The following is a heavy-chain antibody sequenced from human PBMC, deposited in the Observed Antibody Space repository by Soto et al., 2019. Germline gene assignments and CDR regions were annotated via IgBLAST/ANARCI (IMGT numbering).Heavy chain of an antibody. V-gene: IGHV1-3*01. D-gene: IGHD3-22*01. CDR3: ARNYYDSSDRDYLDY. CDR1: GYTFTKYA. Sequence: GASVKVSCKASGYTFTKYAMHWVRQAPGQRLEWMGWINGGNGNTKYSQKFQGRVTITRDTSASTAYMELSSLRSEDTAVYYCARNYYDSSDRDYLDYWGQGTPVTVSS. CDR2: INGGNGNT. J-gene: IGHJ4*02.